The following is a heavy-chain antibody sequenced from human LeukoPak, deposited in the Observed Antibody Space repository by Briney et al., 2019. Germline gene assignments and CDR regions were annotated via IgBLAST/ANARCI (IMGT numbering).Heavy chain of an antibody. CDR2: INPNSGGT. CDR1: GYTFTGYY. D-gene: IGHD6-13*01. CDR3: ARDSSCLEDAFDI. J-gene: IGHJ3*02. Sequence: ASVKVSCKASGYTFTGYYMHWVRQAPGQGLEWMGWINPNSGGTNYAQKFQGRVTMTRDTSISTAYMELSRLRSDDTAVYYCARDSSCLEDAFDIWGQGTMVTVSS. V-gene: IGHV1-2*02.